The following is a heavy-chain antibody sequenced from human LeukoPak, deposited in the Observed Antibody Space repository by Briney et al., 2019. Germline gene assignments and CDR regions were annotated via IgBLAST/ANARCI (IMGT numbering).Heavy chain of an antibody. D-gene: IGHD3-10*01. Sequence: SETLSLTCTVSGGSISSYYWSWIRQPPGKGLEWIGYIYYSGSTSYNPSLKSRVTISVDTSKNQFSLKLSSVTAADTAVYYCARQRTMVRGVNDAFDIWGQGTMVTVSS. CDR3: ARQRTMVRGVNDAFDI. V-gene: IGHV4-59*08. CDR2: IYYSGST. J-gene: IGHJ3*02. CDR1: GGSISSYY.